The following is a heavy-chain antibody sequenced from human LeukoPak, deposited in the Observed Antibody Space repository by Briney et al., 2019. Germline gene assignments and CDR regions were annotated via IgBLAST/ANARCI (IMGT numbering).Heavy chain of an antibody. CDR1: GYTFTGYY. CDR3: ARVGISKGWFDP. J-gene: IGHJ5*02. CDR2: INPNTGGT. D-gene: IGHD2-15*01. V-gene: IGHV1-2*02. Sequence: ASVKVSCKASGYTFTGYYMHWVRQAPGQGLEWMGWINPNTGGTNFAQYFQGRVTMTRDTSISTAYMELSRLRSDDTAVYYCARVGISKGWFDPWGQGSLVIVSS.